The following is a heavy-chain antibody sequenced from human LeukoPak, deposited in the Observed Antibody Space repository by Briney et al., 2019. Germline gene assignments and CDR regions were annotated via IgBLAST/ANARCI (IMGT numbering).Heavy chain of an antibody. CDR2: IYSGGST. D-gene: IGHD1-1*01. CDR3: ARDTSMAAFDY. Sequence: GGSLRLSCAASGFTVSSNYMSWVRQAPGKGLEWVSVIYSGGSTYYADSVKGRFTISRDNAKNSLYLQMNSLRAEDTAIYYCARDTSMAAFDYWGQGTLVTVSS. CDR1: GFTVSSNY. J-gene: IGHJ4*02. V-gene: IGHV3-66*01.